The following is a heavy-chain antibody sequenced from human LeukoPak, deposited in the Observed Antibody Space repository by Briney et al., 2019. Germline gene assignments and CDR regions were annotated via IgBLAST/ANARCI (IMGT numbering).Heavy chain of an antibody. Sequence: GGSLRLSCAASGFTFDDYGMSWVRQAPGKGLEWVSGINWNGGSTGYADSVKGRFTISRDNAKNSLYLQMNSLRAEDTALYYCATLLPLGARDYWAQGTLVTVSS. V-gene: IGHV3-20*04. CDR3: ATLLPLGARDY. J-gene: IGHJ4*02. CDR2: INWNGGST. CDR1: GFTFDDYG. D-gene: IGHD1-26*01.